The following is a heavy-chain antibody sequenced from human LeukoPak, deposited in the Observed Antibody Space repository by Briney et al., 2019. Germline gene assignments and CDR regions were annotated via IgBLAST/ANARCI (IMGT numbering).Heavy chain of an antibody. CDR3: ARAGVVVVAATTLFDY. CDR2: IYYSGST. D-gene: IGHD2-15*01. V-gene: IGHV4-59*08. CDR1: GGSISSYY. Sequence: SDPLSLTCTVSGGSISSYYWSWIRQPPGKGLEWIGYIYYSGSTNYNPSLKSRVTISVDTSKNQFSLKLSSVTAADTAVYYCARAGVVVVAATTLFDYWGQGTLVTVSS. J-gene: IGHJ4*02.